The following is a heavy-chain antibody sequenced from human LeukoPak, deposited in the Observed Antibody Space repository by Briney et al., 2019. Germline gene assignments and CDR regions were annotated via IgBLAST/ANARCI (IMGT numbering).Heavy chain of an antibody. V-gene: IGHV1-18*01. Sequence: ASVKVSCKASGYTFTSYGISWVRQAPGQGLEWMGWINPNSGGTNYAQKFQGRVTITADESTTTAYLELSSLRSEDTAVYYCARGDSVPLGGGNLLRVLYFHDWGQGTLVAVSS. J-gene: IGHJ1*01. CDR2: INPNSGGT. CDR1: GYTFTSYG. CDR3: ARGDSVPLGGGNLLRVLYFHD. D-gene: IGHD4-23*01.